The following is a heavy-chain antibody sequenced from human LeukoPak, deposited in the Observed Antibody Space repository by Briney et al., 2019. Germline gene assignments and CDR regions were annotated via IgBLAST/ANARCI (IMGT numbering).Heavy chain of an antibody. J-gene: IGHJ3*02. D-gene: IGHD3-3*01. Sequence: SETLSLTCTVSGGSISSYYWSWIRQPPGKGLEWIGEINHSGSTNYNPSLKSRVTISVDTSKNQFSLKLSSVTAADTAVYYCARAPYYDFWSGYSHGAFDIWGQGTMVTVSS. CDR3: ARAPYYDFWSGYSHGAFDI. CDR1: GGSISSYY. CDR2: INHSGST. V-gene: IGHV4-34*01.